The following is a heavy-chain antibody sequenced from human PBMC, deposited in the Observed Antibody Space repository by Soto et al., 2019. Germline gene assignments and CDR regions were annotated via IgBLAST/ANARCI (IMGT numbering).Heavy chain of an antibody. V-gene: IGHV1-8*01. D-gene: IGHD6-19*01. CDR1: GYTFTSYD. CDR2: MNPNSGNT. CDR3: ARGAGYSSGWYIGDAFDI. Sequence: ASVRVSCKASGYTFTSYDIYWVRQATEQEHEWMGWMNPNSGNTGYAQKFQGRVTMTRNTSISTAYMELSSLRSEDTAVYYCARGAGYSSGWYIGDAFDIWGQGTMVTVSS. J-gene: IGHJ3*02.